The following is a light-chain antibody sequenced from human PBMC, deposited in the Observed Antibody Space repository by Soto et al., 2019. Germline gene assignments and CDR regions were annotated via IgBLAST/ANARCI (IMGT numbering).Light chain of an antibody. CDR1: ESVSNK. V-gene: IGKV3-15*01. Sequence: IVMTQSPATLPVSPGERATLSCRASESVSNKLAWYQRRPGQAPRLLIYGASTRASGIPDRFSGSGSGTDFSLTISSLQSEDFAVYYCQQYTNWPPWTFGQGTKVEIK. CDR2: GAS. J-gene: IGKJ1*01. CDR3: QQYTNWPPWT.